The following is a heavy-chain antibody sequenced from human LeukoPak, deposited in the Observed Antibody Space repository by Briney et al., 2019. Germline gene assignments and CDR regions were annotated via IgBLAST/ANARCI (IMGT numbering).Heavy chain of an antibody. CDR1: GYTFTSYG. D-gene: IGHD1-7*01. V-gene: IGHV1-2*02. CDR3: ARGLRQSLNYPAGS. Sequence: ASVKVSCKASGYTFTSYGISWVRQAPGQGLEWMGWINLNSGGTNFAQKFQGRVTMTRDTSISTVYMELSRLRSDDTAVYYCARGLRQSLNYPAGSWGQGTLVTVSS. J-gene: IGHJ4*02. CDR2: INLNSGGT.